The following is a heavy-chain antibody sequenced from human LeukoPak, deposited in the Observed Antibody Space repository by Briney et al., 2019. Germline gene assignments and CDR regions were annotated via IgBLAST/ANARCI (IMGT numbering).Heavy chain of an antibody. CDR2: ISGSGGST. D-gene: IGHD6-19*01. Sequence: GGSLRLSCAASGSTFSSYAMSWVRQAPGKGLEWVSVISGSGGSTYYADSVKGRFTISRDNSKNTLYLQMNSLRAEDTAVYYCAKDLGGSSGWYFDYWGQGTLVTVSS. J-gene: IGHJ4*02. CDR1: GSTFSSYA. CDR3: AKDLGGSSGWYFDY. V-gene: IGHV3-23*01.